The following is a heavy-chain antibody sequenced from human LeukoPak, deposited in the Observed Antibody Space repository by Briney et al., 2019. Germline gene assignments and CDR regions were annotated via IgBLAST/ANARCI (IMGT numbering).Heavy chain of an antibody. D-gene: IGHD6-13*01. CDR3: AKALWGIAAAGDFDY. V-gene: IGHV3-23*01. CDR1: GFTFSSYA. Sequence: PGGSLRLSCAASGFTFSSYAMSWFRQAPGKGLEWVSAISGSGGSTYYADSVKGRFTISRDNSKNTLYLQMNSLRAEDTAVYYCAKALWGIAAAGDFDYWGQGTLVTVSS. J-gene: IGHJ4*02. CDR2: ISGSGGST.